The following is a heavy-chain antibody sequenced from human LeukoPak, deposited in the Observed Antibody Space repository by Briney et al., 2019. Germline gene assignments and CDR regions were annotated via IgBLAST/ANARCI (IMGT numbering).Heavy chain of an antibody. CDR3: ARPNYPGGSGSYGGPNWFDP. V-gene: IGHV1-18*01. CDR1: GYTFTSYG. J-gene: IGHJ5*02. Sequence: GASVKVSCKASGYTFTSYGMTWVRQAPGQGLEWMGWISGFNGSTNYAQKFQGRVTMTTDTSTSTAYMELRSLTSDDTAVYYCARPNYPGGSGSYGGPNWFDPWGQGTLVTVSS. CDR2: ISGFNGST. D-gene: IGHD3-10*01.